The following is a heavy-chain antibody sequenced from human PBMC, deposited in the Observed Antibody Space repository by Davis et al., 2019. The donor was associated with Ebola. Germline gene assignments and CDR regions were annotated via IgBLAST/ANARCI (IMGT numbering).Heavy chain of an antibody. D-gene: IGHD1-26*01. CDR2: IRSKANSYAT. CDR1: GFTFSSYG. V-gene: IGHV3-73*01. J-gene: IGHJ4*02. CDR3: TQTVGAIDY. Sequence: GESLKISCAASGFTFSSYGMHWVRQASGKGLEWVGRIRSKANSYATAYAASVKGRFTISRDDSKNTAYLQMNSLKTEDTAVYYCTQTVGAIDYWGQGTLVTVSS.